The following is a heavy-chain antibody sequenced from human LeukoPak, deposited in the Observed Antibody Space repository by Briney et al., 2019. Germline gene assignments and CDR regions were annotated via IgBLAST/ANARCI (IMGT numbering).Heavy chain of an antibody. V-gene: IGHV7-4-1*02. CDR1: GYTFSSYA. D-gene: IGHD3-3*01. Sequence: GASVKVSCKASGYTFSSYAMNWVRQAPGQGLEWMGWINTNAGNSTYAQGFTGRFVFSLVASVSTTYLQISSLKAEDTAVYYCARDGMGSGYYIDYWGQGTLVTVSS. J-gene: IGHJ4*02. CDR2: INTNAGNS. CDR3: ARDGMGSGYYIDY.